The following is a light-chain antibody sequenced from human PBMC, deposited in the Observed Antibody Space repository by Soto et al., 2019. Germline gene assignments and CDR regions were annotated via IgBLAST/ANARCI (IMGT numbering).Light chain of an antibody. CDR2: KTS. Sequence: DIQLTQSPSTLSASVGDRVTITCRASQSISSWLAWYQQKPGKAPKFLIYKTSNLESGVPSRFRGSGSGTEFTLTISSLQPDDCSTDSCQYYKNYCCTFGQGTKVEIK. J-gene: IGKJ1*01. CDR3: QYYKNYCCT. V-gene: IGKV1-5*03. CDR1: QSISSW.